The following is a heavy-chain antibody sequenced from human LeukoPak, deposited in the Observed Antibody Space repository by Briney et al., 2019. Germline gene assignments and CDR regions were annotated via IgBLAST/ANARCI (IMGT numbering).Heavy chain of an antibody. J-gene: IGHJ4*02. CDR3: AKQEIGTTWSVGY. D-gene: IGHD1-14*01. CDR2: ISFDGSHE. Sequence: GGALRLSCAASGFTFSSYGMHWGRQAPGKGLEWVAVISFDGSHEYYADSVKGRFTISRDTSKNTLYLQMNSLRAEDTAVYYCAKQEIGTTWSVGYWGQGTLVTVSS. V-gene: IGHV3-30*18. CDR1: GFTFSSYG.